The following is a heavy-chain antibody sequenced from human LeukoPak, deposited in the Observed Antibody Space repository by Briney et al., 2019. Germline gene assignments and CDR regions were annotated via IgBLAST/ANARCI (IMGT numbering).Heavy chain of an antibody. V-gene: IGHV4-61*02. CDR3: AREQFDSYGSYNWFDP. CDR2: IYTSGST. CDR1: GGSISSGSYY. D-gene: IGHD5-18*01. Sequence: SQTLSLTCTVSGGSISSGSYYWRWIRQPAGKGLEWIGRIYTSGSTNYNPSLKSRVTISVDTSKNQFSLKLSSVTAADTAVYYCAREQFDSYGSYNWFDPWGQGTLVTVSS. J-gene: IGHJ5*02.